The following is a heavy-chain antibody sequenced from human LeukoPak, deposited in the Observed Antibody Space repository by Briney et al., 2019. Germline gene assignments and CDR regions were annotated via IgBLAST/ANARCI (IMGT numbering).Heavy chain of an antibody. CDR1: GGSISSNNYY. Sequence: PSETLSLTCTVSGGSISSNNYYWGWIRQPPGKGLEWIGSIYYSGTTYYNPSLKSRVTISVDTSKNQFSLKLSSVTAADTAVYYCARQRRDTSNGWPGESEKYFDYGGQGTLVTISS. CDR3: ARQRRDTSNGWPGESEKYFDY. V-gene: IGHV4-39*01. D-gene: IGHD6-19*01. CDR2: IYYSGTT. J-gene: IGHJ4*02.